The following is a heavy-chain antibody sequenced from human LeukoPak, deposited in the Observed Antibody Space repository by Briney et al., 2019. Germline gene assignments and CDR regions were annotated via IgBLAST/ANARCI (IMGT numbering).Heavy chain of an antibody. CDR1: GFTFSSYS. Sequence: GGSLRLSCAASGFTFSSYSMSWVRQAPGKGLEWVSSISSSISYIYYADSVKGRFTISRDNAKNSLYLQMNSLRAEDTAVYYCARAGGSYGSGSYFKGWGQGTLVTVSS. J-gene: IGHJ4*02. CDR2: ISSSISYI. CDR3: ARAGGSYGSGSYFKG. D-gene: IGHD3-10*01. V-gene: IGHV3-21*01.